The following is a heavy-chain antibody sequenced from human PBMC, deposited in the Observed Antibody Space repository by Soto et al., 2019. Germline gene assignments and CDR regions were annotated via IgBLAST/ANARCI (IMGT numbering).Heavy chain of an antibody. CDR3: ARDGAIIAARHRAIYFDY. D-gene: IGHD6-6*01. V-gene: IGHV3-30-3*01. CDR1: GFTFSSYA. Sequence: GGSLRLSCAASGFTFSSYAMHWVRQAPGKGLEWVAVISYDGSNKYYADSVKGRFTISRDNSKNTLYLQMNSLRAEDTAVYYCARDGAIIAARHRAIYFDYWGQGTLVTVSS. J-gene: IGHJ4*02. CDR2: ISYDGSNK.